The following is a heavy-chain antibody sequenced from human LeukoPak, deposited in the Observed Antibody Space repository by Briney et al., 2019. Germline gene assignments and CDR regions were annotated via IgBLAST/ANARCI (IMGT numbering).Heavy chain of an antibody. V-gene: IGHV4-39*07. Sequence: PSETLSLTCTVSGGSISSSSYYWGWIRQPPGKGLEWIGSIYYSGSTYYNPSLKSRVTISVDPSKNQFSLKLSSVTAADTAVYYCARDKGGEGPDYWGQGTLVTVSS. CDR1: GGSISSSSYY. D-gene: IGHD3-16*01. CDR3: ARDKGGEGPDY. J-gene: IGHJ4*02. CDR2: IYYSGST.